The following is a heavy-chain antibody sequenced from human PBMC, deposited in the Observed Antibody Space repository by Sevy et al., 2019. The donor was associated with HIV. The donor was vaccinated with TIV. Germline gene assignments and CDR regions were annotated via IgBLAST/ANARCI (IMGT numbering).Heavy chain of an antibody. J-gene: IGHJ4*02. CDR2: ISGSGGST. D-gene: IGHD3-10*01. CDR3: AKVKGKGFWELAGY. V-gene: IGHV3-23*01. Sequence: GGSLRLSCAASGFTFSSYAMSWVRQAPGKGLEWVSAISGSGGSTYYADSVKGRFTISRDNSKNTLYLQMNSLRAEDTAVYYCAKVKGKGFWELAGYWGQGTLVTVSS. CDR1: GFTFSSYA.